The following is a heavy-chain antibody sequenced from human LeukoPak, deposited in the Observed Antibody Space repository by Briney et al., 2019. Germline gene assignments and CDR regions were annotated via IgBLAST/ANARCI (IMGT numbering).Heavy chain of an antibody. J-gene: IGHJ4*02. CDR3: ARGPRIAVAGTGTYY. Sequence: ASVKVSCKASGYTFTGYYMHWVRQAPGQGLEWMGWINSSSGGTNYAQQSQGRVTMTRDTCISTAYMDLRRLRSDDTAMYYCARGPRIAVAGTGTYYWGQGTLVTVSS. CDR1: GYTFTGYY. V-gene: IGHV1-2*02. CDR2: INSSSGGT. D-gene: IGHD6-19*01.